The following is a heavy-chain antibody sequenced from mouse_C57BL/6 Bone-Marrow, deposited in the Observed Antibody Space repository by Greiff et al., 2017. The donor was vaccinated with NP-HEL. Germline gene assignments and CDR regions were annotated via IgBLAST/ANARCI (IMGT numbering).Heavy chain of an antibody. Sequence: EVQLQQSGPGLVKPSQSLSLTCSVTGYSITSGYYWNWIRQFPGNKLEWMGYISYDGSNNYNPSLKNRISITRDTSKNQFFLKLNSVTTEDTATYYCARDSYDGHCGEFDYWGQGTTLTVSS. J-gene: IGHJ2*01. V-gene: IGHV3-6*01. CDR3: ARDSYDGHCGEFDY. D-gene: IGHD2-3*01. CDR1: GYSITSGYY. CDR2: ISYDGSN.